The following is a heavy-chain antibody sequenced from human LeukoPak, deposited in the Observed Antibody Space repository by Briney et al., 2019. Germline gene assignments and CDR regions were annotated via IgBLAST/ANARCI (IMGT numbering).Heavy chain of an antibody. D-gene: IGHD3-10*01. CDR1: GGSISSYY. CDR3: ARGLYYGSGPAAY. V-gene: IGHV4-59*01. Sequence: NPSETLSLTCTVSGGSISSYYWSWVRQPPGKGLEWVGYIYYSGSTNYNPSPQSRVNIPVATSKTQSYLKLSSVTAADTAVYYCARGLYYGSGPAAYWGQGTLVTVSS. CDR2: IYYSGST. J-gene: IGHJ4*02.